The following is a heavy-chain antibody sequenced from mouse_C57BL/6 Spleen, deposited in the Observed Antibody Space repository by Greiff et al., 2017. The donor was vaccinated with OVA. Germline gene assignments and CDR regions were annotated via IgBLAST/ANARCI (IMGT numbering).Heavy chain of an antibody. Sequence: VQLQQSGAELVKPGASVKLSCKASGYTFTSYWMPWVKQRPGRGLDWIGRINPTGGDTKYNKKFKGKATLTADKPSSTAYMQDSSLTYGDSAVYYCAIEIRWGSYGDDWGQGTTLTVSS. CDR3: AIEIRWGSYGDD. CDR1: GYTFTSYW. CDR2: INPTGGDT. D-gene: IGHD1-1*02. V-gene: IGHV1-74*01. J-gene: IGHJ2*01.